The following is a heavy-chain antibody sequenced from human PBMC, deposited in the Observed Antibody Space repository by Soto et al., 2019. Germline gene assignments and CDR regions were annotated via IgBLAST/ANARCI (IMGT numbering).Heavy chain of an antibody. V-gene: IGHV5-10-1*01. J-gene: IGHJ4*02. CDR1: GYSLTTHW. D-gene: IGHD6-13*01. CDR3: AVFRSSWFGEGRLDS. Sequence: GESLKISCEGSGYSLTTHWINWVRQMPGKGLEWMGRIDPSQSYTNYSPSFQGHVTISADKSTSEAYLQWNSLEASDTAIYYCAVFRSSWFGEGRLDSWGPGTLVTVSS. CDR2: IDPSQSYT.